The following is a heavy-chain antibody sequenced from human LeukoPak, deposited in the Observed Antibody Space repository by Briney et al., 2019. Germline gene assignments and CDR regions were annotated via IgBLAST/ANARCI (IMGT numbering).Heavy chain of an antibody. V-gene: IGHV3-21*01. CDR3: ARAYSERYGLGYYYMDV. J-gene: IGHJ6*03. Sequence: GGSLRLSCAASGFTFSSYYMNWVRQAPGKGLEWVSSISSSSSYIYYADSVKGRFTISRDNAKKSVYLQMNSLRAEDTAVYYCARAYSERYGLGYYYMDVWGKGTTVTISS. D-gene: IGHD1-26*01. CDR1: GFTFSSYY. CDR2: ISSSSSYI.